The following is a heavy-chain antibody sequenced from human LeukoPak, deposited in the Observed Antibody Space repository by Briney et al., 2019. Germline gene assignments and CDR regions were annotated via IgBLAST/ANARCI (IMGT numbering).Heavy chain of an antibody. J-gene: IGHJ4*02. D-gene: IGHD1-20*01. CDR2: ISGSAIST. V-gene: IGHV3-23*01. CDR3: AKGGLTGPFDY. CDR1: GFPFTSYA. Sequence: GGSLRLSCAASGFPFTSYAMSWVRQAPGKGLEWVSGISGSAISTHYADSVKGWYTISRDNSENPLYLQMSSLRVEDTAVYYCAKGGLTGPFDYWGQGTLVTVSS.